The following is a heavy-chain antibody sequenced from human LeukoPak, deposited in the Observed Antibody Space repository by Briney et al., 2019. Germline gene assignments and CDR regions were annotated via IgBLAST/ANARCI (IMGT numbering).Heavy chain of an antibody. V-gene: IGHV1-46*01. CDR2: INPSGGST. CDR1: GYTFTSYY. Sequence: ASVKVSCKASGYTFTSYYIHWVRQAPGQGLEWMGLINPSGGSTNYAQKFQGRVTMTRDTSTSTVYMELSSLRSDDTAVYYCARDLRYSSGWSASGMDVWGKGTTVTISS. J-gene: IGHJ6*03. D-gene: IGHD6-19*01. CDR3: ARDLRYSSGWSASGMDV.